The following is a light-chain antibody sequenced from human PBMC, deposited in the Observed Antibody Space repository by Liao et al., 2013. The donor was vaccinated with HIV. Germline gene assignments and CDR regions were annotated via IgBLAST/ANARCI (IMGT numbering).Light chain of an antibody. V-gene: IGLV3-1*01. CDR3: QTWDSSTVV. CDR1: KLGDKY. CDR2: QDT. J-gene: IGLJ3*02. Sequence: SYELTQPTSVSVSPGQTASITCSGDKLGDKYACWYQQKPGQSPLLVIYQDTKRPSVIPERFSGSNSGNTATLTISGTQAMDEADYYCQTWDSSTVVFGGGTKLTVL.